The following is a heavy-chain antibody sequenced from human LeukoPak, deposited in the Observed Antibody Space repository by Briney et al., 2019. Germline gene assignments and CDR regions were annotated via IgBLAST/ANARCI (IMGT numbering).Heavy chain of an antibody. Sequence: KPSETLSLTCAVYGGSFSGYYWSWIRQPPGKGLEWIGEINHSGSTNYNPSLKSRVTISVDTSKNQFSLKLSSVTAADTAVYYCARDPGYYDFWSGPQNWFDPWGQGTLVTVSS. CDR2: INHSGST. CDR1: GGSFSGYY. J-gene: IGHJ5*02. CDR3: ARDPGYYDFWSGPQNWFDP. D-gene: IGHD3-3*01. V-gene: IGHV4-34*01.